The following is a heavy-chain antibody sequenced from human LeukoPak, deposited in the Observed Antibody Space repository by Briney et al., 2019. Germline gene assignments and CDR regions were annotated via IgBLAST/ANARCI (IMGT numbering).Heavy chain of an antibody. J-gene: IGHJ3*02. CDR1: GFTFSSYG. CDR3: ARDFGRGSRAFDI. D-gene: IGHD3-16*01. CDR2: ISYDGINK. V-gene: IGHV3-30*03. Sequence: GRSLRLACAASGFTFSSYGMHWVRQAPGKGLEWVAVISYDGINKYYADSVKGRFTISRDNAKNSLYLQMNSLRDEDTAVYYCARDFGRGSRAFDIWGQGTMVTVSS.